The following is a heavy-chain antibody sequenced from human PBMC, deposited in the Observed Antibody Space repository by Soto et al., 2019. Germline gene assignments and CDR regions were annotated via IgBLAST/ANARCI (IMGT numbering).Heavy chain of an antibody. V-gene: IGHV3-23*01. CDR2: ISGSGDKT. Sequence: GGSLRLSCAASGFTFSSYAMSWVRQAPGKGLEWVSAISGSGDKTYYADSVKGRFTISRDNSKNTLYLQMNSLRAEDTAVYYCAKDGKIAAAGTWVKYFDYWGQGTLVTVSS. CDR3: AKDGKIAAAGTWVKYFDY. D-gene: IGHD6-13*01. J-gene: IGHJ4*02. CDR1: GFTFSSYA.